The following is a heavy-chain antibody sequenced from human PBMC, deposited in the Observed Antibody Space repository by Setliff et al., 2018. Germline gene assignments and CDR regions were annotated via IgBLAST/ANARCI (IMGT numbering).Heavy chain of an antibody. CDR3: VRLDRRENSFGYPNGDYVDV. CDR1: GASITNINYY. Sequence: KPSETLSLTCTVSGASITNINYYWGLIRQPPGKGLEWIGSIFYSGSTFYRSSLKSRLTIDIDTSKNQFSVKLNSVTAADTAVYYCVRLDRRENSFGYPNGDYVDVWGKGTTVTVSS. D-gene: IGHD5-18*01. J-gene: IGHJ6*03. V-gene: IGHV4-39*01. CDR2: IFYSGST.